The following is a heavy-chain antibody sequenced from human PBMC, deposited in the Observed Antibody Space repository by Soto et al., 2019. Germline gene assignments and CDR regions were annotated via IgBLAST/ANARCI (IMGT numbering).Heavy chain of an antibody. CDR1: GGSISNFY. CDR2: IYYGGST. D-gene: IGHD1-26*01. Sequence: QVQLQESGPGLVKPSETLSLTCTVSGGSISNFYWSWIRQPPGKGLEWIGYIYYGGSTNYNPSLKSRVTISVDTSKNQFSLKLSSVTAADTAVYFCARRYGGNLDYWGQGTLVTVSS. V-gene: IGHV4-59*08. J-gene: IGHJ4*02. CDR3: ARRYGGNLDY.